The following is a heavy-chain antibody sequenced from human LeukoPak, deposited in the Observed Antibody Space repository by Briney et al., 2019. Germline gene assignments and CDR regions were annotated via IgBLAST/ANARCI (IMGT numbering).Heavy chain of an antibody. CDR1: GFTFSSYA. Sequence: GGSLRLSCAASGFTFSSYAMHWVRQAPGKGLEWVAVISYDGSNKYYADSVKGRFTISRDNSKNTLYLQMNSPRAEDTAVYYCAKDLLAISELFDRPEYCSGGSCYPYDAFDIWGQGTMVTVSS. D-gene: IGHD2-15*01. J-gene: IGHJ3*02. CDR3: AKDLLAISELFDRPEYCSGGSCYPYDAFDI. CDR2: ISYDGSNK. V-gene: IGHV3-30-3*01.